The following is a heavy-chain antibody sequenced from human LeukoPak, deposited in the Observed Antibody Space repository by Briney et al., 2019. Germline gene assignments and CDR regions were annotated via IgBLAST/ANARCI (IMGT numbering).Heavy chain of an antibody. CDR1: GFHFSSNW. CDR3: VRDLGGRSGH. J-gene: IGHJ4*02. V-gene: IGHV3-74*01. CDR2: INEDGSTT. D-gene: IGHD1-26*01. Sequence: GSLEISFAAAGFHFSSNWMHWVRPAAGKGLVWVSRINEDGSTTNYADSVKGRSTIFRDNAKNTLYLQMNSLRAEDTAVYYCVRDLGGRSGHWGQGTLVTVSS.